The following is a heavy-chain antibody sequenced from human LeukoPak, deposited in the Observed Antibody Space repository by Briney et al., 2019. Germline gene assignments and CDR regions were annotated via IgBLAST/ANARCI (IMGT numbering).Heavy chain of an antibody. D-gene: IGHD3-9*01. Sequence: GGSLRLSCAASGFTFSSYSMNWVRQAPGKGLEWVSSISSSSSYIYYADSVKGRFTISRDNAKNSLYLQMNSLRAEDTAVYYCAKDSSVLRYFDWLFKGGNYFDYWGQGTLVTVSS. CDR1: GFTFSSYS. CDR2: ISSSSSYI. J-gene: IGHJ4*02. V-gene: IGHV3-21*04. CDR3: AKDSSVLRYFDWLFKGGNYFDY.